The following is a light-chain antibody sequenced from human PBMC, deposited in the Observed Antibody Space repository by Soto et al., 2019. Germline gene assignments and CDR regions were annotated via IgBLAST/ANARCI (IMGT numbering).Light chain of an antibody. CDR3: QQFSTYPLT. CDR2: DAS. Sequence: IVLTQSPGTLSLSPWERATLSCRASQTVGNNHLAWYRQKPGQAPRLLIYDASSRATGIPDRFSGGGSGTDFTLTISRLEPEDFAVYYCQQFSTYPLTFGGGTKV. J-gene: IGKJ4*01. V-gene: IGKV3-20*01. CDR1: QTVGNNH.